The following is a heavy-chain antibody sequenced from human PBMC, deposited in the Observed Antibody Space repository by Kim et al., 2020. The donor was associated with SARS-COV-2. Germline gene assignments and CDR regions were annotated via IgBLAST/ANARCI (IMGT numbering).Heavy chain of an antibody. CDR3: ARANGAGSDY. V-gene: IGHV4-4*07. CDR2: ST. D-gene: IGHD6-19*01. J-gene: IGHJ4*02. Sequence: STNSTPSLKSRVTMSVDTSKNQFSLKLSSVTAADTAVYYCARANGAGSDYWGQGTLVTVSS.